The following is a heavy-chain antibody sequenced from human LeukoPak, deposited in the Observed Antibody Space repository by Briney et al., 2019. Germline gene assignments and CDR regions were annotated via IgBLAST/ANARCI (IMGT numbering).Heavy chain of an antibody. Sequence: PGGSLRLSCAASGVTLSTYAMSWARQAPGKGLEWVSAISGSGGSTYYADSVKGRFTISRDNSKNTLYLQMNSLRAEDTAVYYCAKDGERYYYDSSGYYSEAYFDYWGQGTLVTVSS. V-gene: IGHV3-23*01. J-gene: IGHJ4*02. CDR2: ISGSGGST. CDR3: AKDGERYYYDSSGYYSEAYFDY. D-gene: IGHD3-22*01. CDR1: GVTLSTYA.